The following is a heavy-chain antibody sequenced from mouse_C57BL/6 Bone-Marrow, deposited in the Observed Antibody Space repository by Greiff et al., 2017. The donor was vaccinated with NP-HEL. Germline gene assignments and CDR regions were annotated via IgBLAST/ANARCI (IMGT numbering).Heavy chain of an antibody. V-gene: IGHV1-55*01. Sequence: QVQLQQPGAELVKPGASVKMSCKASGYTFTSYWITWVKQRPGQGLEWIGDIYPGSGSTNYNEKFKSKATLTVDTSSSPAYLQLSSLTSEDSAVYYCAKDYLSSHYFDYWGQGTTLTVSS. CDR2: IYPGSGST. CDR1: GYTFTSYW. CDR3: AKDYLSSHYFDY. J-gene: IGHJ2*01. D-gene: IGHD1-1*01.